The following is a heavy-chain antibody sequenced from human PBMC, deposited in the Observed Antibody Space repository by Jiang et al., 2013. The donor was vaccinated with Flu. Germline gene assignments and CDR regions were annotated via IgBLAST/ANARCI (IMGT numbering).Heavy chain of an antibody. CDR2: IYPDDSDV. CDR1: GYTFRTYW. D-gene: IGHD3-16*01. J-gene: IGHJ3*02. Sequence: QLVESGTEVKKPGESLRISCRTSGYTFRTYWIAWVRQVPGKGLEWMGIIYPDDSDVKYSPSFNGQVTISVDKSIDTAYLQWRSLKAPDTAMYYCARSSQLGAQRAFNMWGQGTMVLVSS. CDR3: ARSSQLGAQRAFNM. V-gene: IGHV5-51*01.